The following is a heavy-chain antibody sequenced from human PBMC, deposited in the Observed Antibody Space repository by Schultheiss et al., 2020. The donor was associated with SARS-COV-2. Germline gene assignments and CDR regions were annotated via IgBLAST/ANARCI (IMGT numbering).Heavy chain of an antibody. V-gene: IGHV3-66*04. CDR3: ARHTIPSGWWELDAFDI. CDR1: GFTFSSYW. CDR2: IYSDGST. J-gene: IGHJ3*02. D-gene: IGHD6-19*01. Sequence: GGSLRLSCAASGFTFSSYWMHWVRQAPGKGLEWVSVIYSDGSTYYADSVKGRFTISRDNSKNTLYLQMNSLRAEDTAVYYCARHTIPSGWWELDAFDIWGQGTMVTVSS.